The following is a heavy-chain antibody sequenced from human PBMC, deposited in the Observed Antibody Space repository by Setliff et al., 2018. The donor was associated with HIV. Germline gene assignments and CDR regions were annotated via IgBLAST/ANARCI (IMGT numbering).Heavy chain of an antibody. J-gene: IGHJ3*02. CDR1: RGSISRYY. CDR3: ARDRPPSTVDMLGAFDR. V-gene: IGHV4-59*01. D-gene: IGHD4-17*01. CDR2: IYYTGTT. Sequence: SATLSLTCTVSRGSISRYYWSWIRQPPGKGLEWIGYIYYTGTTKYNPSLKSRVTMSVDTSKNQLSLKLSSLTAADKAVYYCARDRPPSTVDMLGAFDRWGQGTMVTVSS.